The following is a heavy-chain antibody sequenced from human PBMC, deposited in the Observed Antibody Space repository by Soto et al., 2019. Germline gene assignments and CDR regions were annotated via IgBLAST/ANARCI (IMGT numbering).Heavy chain of an antibody. CDR1: GFTFSTYW. D-gene: IGHD5-12*01. J-gene: IGHJ4*02. CDR3: TRYSGYGNDY. Sequence: GGSLRLSCAASGFTFSTYWMHWVRQAPGKGLVWVSRIKYDGSITTYADSVKGRFTISRDNAKNTLDLQMNSLGAEDTAVYYCTRYSGYGNDYWGQGTLVTSPQ. CDR2: IKYDGSIT. V-gene: IGHV3-74*01.